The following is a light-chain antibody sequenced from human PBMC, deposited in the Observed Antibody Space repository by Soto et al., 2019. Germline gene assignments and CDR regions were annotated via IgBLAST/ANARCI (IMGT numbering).Light chain of an antibody. V-gene: IGKV3-20*01. Sequence: EIVLTQSPDTLSLSPGERATLSCRASQSVSSTYLAWYQQKPGQAPRLLIYGASSRATGIPDRFSGSGSGTDFTLTISRLEPEDFAVYYCQQYDNSLYTFGQGTKLEIK. CDR3: QQYDNSLYT. CDR2: GAS. CDR1: QSVSSTY. J-gene: IGKJ2*01.